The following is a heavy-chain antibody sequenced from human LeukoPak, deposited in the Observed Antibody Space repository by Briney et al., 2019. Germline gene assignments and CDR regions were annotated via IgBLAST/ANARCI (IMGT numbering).Heavy chain of an antibody. Sequence: SETLSLTCTVSGGSINSYYWSWLRQPPGKGLEWIGYIYYSGSTNYNPSLKSRVTISVDTSKNQFSLKLSSVTAADTAVYYCARHGNTAMVVYWGQGTLVTVSS. CDR1: GGSINSYY. CDR3: ARHGNTAMVVY. V-gene: IGHV4-59*08. J-gene: IGHJ4*02. D-gene: IGHD5-18*01. CDR2: IYYSGST.